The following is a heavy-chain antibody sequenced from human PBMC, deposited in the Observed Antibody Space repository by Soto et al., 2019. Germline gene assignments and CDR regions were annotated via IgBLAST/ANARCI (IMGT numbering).Heavy chain of an antibody. Sequence: EVQLLESGGGLIQPGGSLRLSCAVSGFTFSSYAMSWVRQAPGKGLEWVSAISGSGGSTYYADSVKGRFTISRDNAKNTLYLQMNSLRAEDTAVYYCANPAGSAEYFQHWGQCTLVTVSS. V-gene: IGHV3-23*01. CDR1: GFTFSSYA. CDR3: ANPAGSAEYFQH. J-gene: IGHJ1*01. CDR2: ISGSGGST. D-gene: IGHD6-19*01.